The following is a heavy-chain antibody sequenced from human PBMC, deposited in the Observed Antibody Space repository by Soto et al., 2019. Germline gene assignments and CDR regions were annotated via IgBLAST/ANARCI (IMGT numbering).Heavy chain of an antibody. D-gene: IGHD3-22*01. Sequence: EVQLVESGGGLVQPGGSLRLSCAAAGFTFNSFWMHWVRQVPGQGLVWVSRINTDGGTTTYADSVKGRFTISRDNAKNKLYLQMNSLRAEDTAVYYCARSCYYDSSGYYASEKCAFDIWGQGTMVTVSS. CDR1: GFTFNSFW. CDR2: INTDGGTT. J-gene: IGHJ3*02. V-gene: IGHV3-74*01. CDR3: ARSCYYDSSGYYASEKCAFDI.